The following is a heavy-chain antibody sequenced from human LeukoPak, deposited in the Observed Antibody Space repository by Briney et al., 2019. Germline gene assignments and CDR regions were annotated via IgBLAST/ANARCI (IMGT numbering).Heavy chain of an antibody. J-gene: IGHJ6*02. D-gene: IGHD6-13*01. Sequence: SETLSLTCAVYGGSFSGYYWSWIRQPPGKGLEWIGEINHSGSTNYNPSLKSRVTISVDTSKNQFSLKLSSVTAADTAVYYCARGQYVGYSSSCSIHYYYYGMDVWGQGTPVTVSS. V-gene: IGHV4-34*01. CDR1: GGSFSGYY. CDR2: INHSGST. CDR3: ARGQYVGYSSSCSIHYYYYGMDV.